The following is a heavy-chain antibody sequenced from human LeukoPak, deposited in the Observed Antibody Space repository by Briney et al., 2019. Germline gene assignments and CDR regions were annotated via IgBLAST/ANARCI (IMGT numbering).Heavy chain of an antibody. CDR2: ISYDGSNK. CDR3: AKGAWMQLWDAFDI. V-gene: IGHV3-30*18. Sequence: PGGSLRLSCAASGFTFSDYSMNWVRQAPGKGLEWVAVISYDGSNKYYGDSVKGRFTISRDNSKNTLYLQMNSLRAEDTAVFYCAKGAWMQLWDAFDIWGQGTMVTVSS. J-gene: IGHJ3*02. CDR1: GFTFSDYS. D-gene: IGHD5-18*01.